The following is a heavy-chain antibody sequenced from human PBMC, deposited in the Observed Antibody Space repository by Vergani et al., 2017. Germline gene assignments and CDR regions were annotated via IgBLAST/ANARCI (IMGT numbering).Heavy chain of an antibody. D-gene: IGHD3-9*01. J-gene: IGHJ4*02. V-gene: IGHV1-46*03. CDR2: INPSGGHT. Sequence: QVQVVQSGAEVKKSGASVKVSCKTSGYTFSNYYMHWVRQAPGLGLEWMGIINPSGGHTNYAQKFQGRVTMTSDTSTSTVYMELSSLRSEDTAIYYCARGDYGILTGYRYWGQGTLVTVSA. CDR3: ARGDYGILTGYRY. CDR1: GYTFSNYY.